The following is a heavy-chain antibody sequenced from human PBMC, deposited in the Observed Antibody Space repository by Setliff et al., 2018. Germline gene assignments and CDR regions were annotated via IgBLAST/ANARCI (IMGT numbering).Heavy chain of an antibody. D-gene: IGHD3-9*01. Sequence: ASVKVSCKTSGYTFTDYYIHWVRQAPGEGLEWMGWLNPKNNDTSYAQKFLGRVTMTRDTSISAAYMELITLRSDDTALYYCARDPLPKHYDVVTGYYSAPDYYYMDVWGKGTTVTVSS. CDR1: GYTFTDYY. CDR2: LNPKNNDT. J-gene: IGHJ6*03. V-gene: IGHV1-2*02. CDR3: ARDPLPKHYDVVTGYYSAPDYYYMDV.